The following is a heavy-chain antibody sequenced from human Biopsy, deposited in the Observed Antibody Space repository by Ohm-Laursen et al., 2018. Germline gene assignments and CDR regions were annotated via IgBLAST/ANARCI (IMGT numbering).Heavy chain of an antibody. Sequence: ASVKVSCNAPGGTFSSYGVNWVRQAPGQGLEWLGGNIPILGTGNYAQKFQDRVTVAADTSTSTATMELRSLRSDDTAVYYCATKLTGYFHHWGQGTLVIVSS. CDR1: GGTFSSYG. CDR2: NIPILGTG. CDR3: ATKLTGYFHH. J-gene: IGHJ1*01. D-gene: IGHD3-9*01. V-gene: IGHV1-69*06.